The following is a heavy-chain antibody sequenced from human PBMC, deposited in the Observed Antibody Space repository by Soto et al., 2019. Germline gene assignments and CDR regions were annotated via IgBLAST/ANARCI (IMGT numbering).Heavy chain of an antibody. CDR2: ISSSGSTI. D-gene: IGHD6-13*01. CDR3: ANPTGSSSWYGAFDI. CDR1: GFTFSDYY. J-gene: IGHJ3*02. V-gene: IGHV3-11*01. Sequence: GGSLRLSCAASGFTFSDYYMSWIRQAPGKGLEWVSYISSSGSTIYYADSVKGRFTISRDNAKNSLYLQMNSLRAEDTAVYYCANPTGSSSWYGAFDIWGQGTMVTGSS.